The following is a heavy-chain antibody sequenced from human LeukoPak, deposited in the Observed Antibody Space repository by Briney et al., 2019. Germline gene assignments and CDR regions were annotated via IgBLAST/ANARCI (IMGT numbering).Heavy chain of an antibody. CDR1: GFTFNSYW. Sequence: GGSLRLSCAASGFTFNSYWMHWVRQAPGMGLVWVSRISSDGSSTSFADSVKGRFTISRDNARNTLYLQMSSLRAEDTAVYYCARDNYDSSGYYYNFDSWGQGTLVTVSS. V-gene: IGHV3-74*01. D-gene: IGHD3-22*01. CDR2: ISSDGSST. J-gene: IGHJ4*02. CDR3: ARDNYDSSGYYYNFDS.